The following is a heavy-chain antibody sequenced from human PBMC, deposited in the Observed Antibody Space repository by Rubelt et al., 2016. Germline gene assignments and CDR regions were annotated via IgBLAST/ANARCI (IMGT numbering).Heavy chain of an antibody. CDR1: GGSISSGGYY. CDR3: AREGRVAMVTIDY. D-gene: IGHD5-18*01. V-gene: IGHV4-31*03. Sequence: QVQLQESGPGLVKPSQTLSLTCTVSGGSISSGGYYWSWIRQHPGKGLEWIGYIYYSGSTYYNPSLKSRVTTSVDTSKNQVSRRLSAVTAADTAVYYCAREGRVAMVTIDYWGQGTLATVSS. J-gene: IGHJ4*02. CDR2: IYYSGST.